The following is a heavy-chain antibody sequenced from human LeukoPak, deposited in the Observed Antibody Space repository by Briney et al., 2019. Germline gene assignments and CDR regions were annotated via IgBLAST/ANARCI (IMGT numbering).Heavy chain of an antibody. CDR2: ISSSSSYI. CDR3: ASRNRDGYSSSDPTDDY. J-gene: IGHJ4*02. CDR1: GFTFSSYA. D-gene: IGHD5-18*01. V-gene: IGHV3-21*01. Sequence: GGSLRLSCAASGFTFSSYAMSWVRQAPGKGLEWVSSISSSSSYIYYADSVKGRFTISRDNAKNSLYLQMNSLRAEDTAVYYCASRNRDGYSSSDPTDDYWGQGTLVTVSS.